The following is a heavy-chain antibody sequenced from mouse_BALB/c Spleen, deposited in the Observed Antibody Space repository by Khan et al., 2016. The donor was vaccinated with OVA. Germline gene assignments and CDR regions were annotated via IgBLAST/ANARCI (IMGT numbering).Heavy chain of an antibody. CDR3: ARRELRWDFDY. J-gene: IGHJ2*01. V-gene: IGHV1-7*01. D-gene: IGHD1-1*01. Sequence: QIQLVQSGAELAKPGASVKMSCKASGYTFINYWILWIKQRPGQGLEWIGYIYPSTGYTEYNQNFKDKATLTADKSSSTAYMELSSLTSEVSTFYYCARRELRWDFDYWGQGTTLTVSS. CDR1: GYTFINYW. CDR2: IYPSTGYT.